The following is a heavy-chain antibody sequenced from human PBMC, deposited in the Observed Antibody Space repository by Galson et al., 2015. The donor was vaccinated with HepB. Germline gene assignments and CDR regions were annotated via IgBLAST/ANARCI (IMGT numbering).Heavy chain of an antibody. CDR1: GFTVTDNY. CDR2: IYSGGKT. D-gene: IGHD4-23*01. Sequence: SLRLSCAASGFTVTDNYMTWVRQAPGKGLQWVSSIYSGGKTYYADSVKGRFTISRDTSNNTLYLHMNTLRADDTAVYYCVRAQGKEGYIALWGRGTVISVS. J-gene: IGHJ2*01. V-gene: IGHV3-53*01. CDR3: VRAQGKEGYIAL.